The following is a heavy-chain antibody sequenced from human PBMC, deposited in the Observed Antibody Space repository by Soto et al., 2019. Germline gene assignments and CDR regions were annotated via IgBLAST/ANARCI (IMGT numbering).Heavy chain of an antibody. CDR2: INAGNGNT. J-gene: IGHJ6*02. CDR3: AREKYCSGGSCYYYYYGMDV. D-gene: IGHD2-15*01. V-gene: IGHV1-3*01. CDR1: GYTFTSYA. Sequence: GASVKVSCKASGYTFTSYAMHWVRQAPGQRLEWMGWINAGNGNTKYSQKFQGRVTITRDTSASTAYMELSSLRSEDTAVYYCAREKYCSGGSCYYYYYGMDVWGQGTTVTVSS.